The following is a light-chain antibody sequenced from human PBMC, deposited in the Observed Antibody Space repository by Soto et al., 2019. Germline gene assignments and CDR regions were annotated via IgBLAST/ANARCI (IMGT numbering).Light chain of an antibody. V-gene: IGKV4-1*01. CDR2: WAS. CDR1: QSVLYSSNNKNY. J-gene: IGKJ2*01. CDR3: QQYESNPPT. Sequence: DIVMTQSPDSLAVSLGERATINCKSSQSVLYSSNNKNYLAWYQQRPGQPPKLLIYWASTRESGVPDRFSGSGSATDFTLTITSLQAEDVAVYYCQQYESNPPTFGQGTKLEIK.